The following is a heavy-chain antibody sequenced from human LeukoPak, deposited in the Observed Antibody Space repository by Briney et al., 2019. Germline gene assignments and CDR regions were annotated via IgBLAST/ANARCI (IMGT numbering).Heavy chain of an antibody. CDR3: TTNDAFDI. CDR2: IKNKIASGTT. CDR1: GFTFSNAW. J-gene: IGHJ3*02. V-gene: IGHV3-15*01. Sequence: GGSLRLSCAASGFTFSNAWMNWVRQAPGKGLEWVGRIKNKIASGTTDYAAPVKGRFTISRDDSKNALFLQMNSLKTEDTAMYYCTTNDAFDIWGQGTMVTVSS.